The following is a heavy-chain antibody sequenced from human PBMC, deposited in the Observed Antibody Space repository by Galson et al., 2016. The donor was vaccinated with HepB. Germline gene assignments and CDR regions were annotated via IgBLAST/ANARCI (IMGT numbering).Heavy chain of an antibody. V-gene: IGHV1-24*01. J-gene: IGHJ4*02. Sequence: SVKVSCKVFGYSLSELSFHWVRQAPGKGLEWIGGFDVEDGETFYASKFQGRVTMTEDTSTDTAYMELSSLTSGDTAIYYCETGGLGGGWAFDYWGQGTLVTVSS. CDR2: FDVEDGET. CDR3: ETGGLGGGWAFDY. CDR1: GYSLSELS. D-gene: IGHD6-19*01.